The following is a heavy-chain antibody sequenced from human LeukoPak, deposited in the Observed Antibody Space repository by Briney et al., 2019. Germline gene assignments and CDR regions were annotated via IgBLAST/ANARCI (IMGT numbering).Heavy chain of an antibody. Sequence: ASVKVSCKASGYTFTDYYMHWVRQAPGQGLEWMGWINPNSGGTNYAQKFRGRLTMTRDTSISTAYMQLSRLTSDDTAVYFCAREKLGAPGFDYWGQGTLVTVSS. D-gene: IGHD1-26*01. CDR3: AREKLGAPGFDY. CDR2: INPNSGGT. V-gene: IGHV1-2*02. CDR1: GYTFTDYY. J-gene: IGHJ4*02.